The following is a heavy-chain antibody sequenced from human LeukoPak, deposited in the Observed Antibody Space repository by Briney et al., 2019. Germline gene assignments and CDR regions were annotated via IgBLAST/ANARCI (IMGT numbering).Heavy chain of an antibody. CDR2: IYYSGNT. V-gene: IGHV4-39*01. D-gene: IGHD5-12*01. Sequence: PSETLSLTCSVSGDSIAATSYYWAWIRQPPGKGLEWIGSIYYSGNTNYDPSLQSRVTMSVDTSKNQFSLSLSSVTAADTAVYYCARHIRYKYDPNWFHPWGQGTLVTVSS. CDR3: ARHIRYKYDPNWFHP. CDR1: GDSIAATSYY. J-gene: IGHJ5*02.